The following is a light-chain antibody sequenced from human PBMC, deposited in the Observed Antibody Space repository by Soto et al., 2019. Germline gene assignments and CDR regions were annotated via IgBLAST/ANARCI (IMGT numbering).Light chain of an antibody. V-gene: IGKV3-20*01. CDR3: QQYGNSGIT. CDR1: QSVSSY. J-gene: IGKJ5*01. Sequence: EIVLTQSPATLSLSPGERATLSCRASQSVSSYLAWYQQKPVQAPRLLIYATSSRATGIPDRFSGSGSGTDFALTISRLEPEDFAVYYCQQYGNSGITFGQGTRLEIK. CDR2: ATS.